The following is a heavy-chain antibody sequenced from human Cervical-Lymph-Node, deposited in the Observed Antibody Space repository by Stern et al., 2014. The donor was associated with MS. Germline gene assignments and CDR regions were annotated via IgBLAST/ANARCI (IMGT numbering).Heavy chain of an antibody. CDR3: AHSSLSFGVAFDH. J-gene: IGHJ5*02. Sequence: QITLKESGPTLVKPTQSLTLTCRFSGFSLNNVAEGVGWMRQPPGKTLEWLTRLYWDDDRRYRPSLKGRLTITKDTSKNLVVVQMTNMDPLDTATYFCAHSSLSFGVAFDHWGQGSPVTVSS. CDR1: GFSLNNVAEG. V-gene: IGHV2-5*02. D-gene: IGHD3-10*01. CDR2: LYWDDDR.